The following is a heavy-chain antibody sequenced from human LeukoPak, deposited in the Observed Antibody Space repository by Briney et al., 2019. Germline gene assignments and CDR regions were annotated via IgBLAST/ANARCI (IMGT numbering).Heavy chain of an antibody. Sequence: PGGSLRLSCAASGLTFSSYAMSWVRQAPGKGLEWVSTISGSGDSTHYTNSVRGRFTISRDNPKSTLYLQMDSLRAEDTAVYYCARGIVGAFDPWGQGTLVTVSS. CDR2: ISGSGDST. V-gene: IGHV3-23*01. J-gene: IGHJ5*02. CDR3: ARGIVGAFDP. CDR1: GLTFSSYA. D-gene: IGHD1-26*01.